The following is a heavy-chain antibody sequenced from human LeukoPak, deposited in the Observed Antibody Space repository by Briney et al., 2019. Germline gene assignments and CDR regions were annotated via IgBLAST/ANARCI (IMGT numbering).Heavy chain of an antibody. CDR1: GGSISSYY. V-gene: IGHV4-59*01. D-gene: IGHD4-11*01. CDR2: IYYSGST. Sequence: SETLSLTCTVSGGSISSYYWSWIRQPPGKGLEWIGYIYYSGSTNYNPSLKSRVTISVDTSKNQFSLKLSSVTAADTAVYYCARDLGLNDYSNHWFDPWGQETLVTVSS. J-gene: IGHJ5*02. CDR3: ARDLGLNDYSNHWFDP.